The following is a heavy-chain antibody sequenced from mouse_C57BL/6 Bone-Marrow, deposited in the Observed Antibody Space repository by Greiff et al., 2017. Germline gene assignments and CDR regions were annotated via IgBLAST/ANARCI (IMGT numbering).Heavy chain of an antibody. Sequence: EVKVVESGGGLVQPGGSLKLSCAASGFTFSDYYMYWVRQTPEKRLEWVAYISNGGGSTYYPDTVKGRFTISRDNAKNTLYLQMSRLKSEDTAMYYCARGVITTVVGRYFDVWGTGTTVTVSS. CDR3: ARGVITTVVGRYFDV. CDR2: ISNGGGST. J-gene: IGHJ1*03. V-gene: IGHV5-12*01. CDR1: GFTFSDYY. D-gene: IGHD1-1*01.